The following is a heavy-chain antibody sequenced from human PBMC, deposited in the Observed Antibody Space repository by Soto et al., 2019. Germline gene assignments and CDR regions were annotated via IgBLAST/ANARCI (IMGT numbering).Heavy chain of an antibody. CDR2: INGANGNT. D-gene: IGHD1-1*01. CDR1: GYSFSTYS. J-gene: IGHJ6*01. Sequence: ASVKVSCKASGYSFSTYSMHWVRQAPGQGLEWMGWINGANGNTRYSQKFKDRVSISRDTPASTGYMELSSLRSEDTAVYYCARGKGMEENYY. CDR3: ARGKGMEENYY. V-gene: IGHV1-3*01.